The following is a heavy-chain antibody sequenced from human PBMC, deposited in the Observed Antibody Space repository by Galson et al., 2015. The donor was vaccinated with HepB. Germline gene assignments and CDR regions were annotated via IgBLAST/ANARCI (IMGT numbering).Heavy chain of an antibody. Sequence: SLRLSCAASGFMFSNYPMSWVRQSPGKGLEWVSALSGGGDSTYYADSVKGRFTISRDNPKNTLYLQMHSLRAEDTALYYCARQRDSGYDLGPLDYWGQGTLVTVSS. V-gene: IGHV3-23*01. D-gene: IGHD5-12*01. CDR2: LSGGGDST. CDR3: ARQRDSGYDLGPLDY. CDR1: GFMFSNYP. J-gene: IGHJ4*02.